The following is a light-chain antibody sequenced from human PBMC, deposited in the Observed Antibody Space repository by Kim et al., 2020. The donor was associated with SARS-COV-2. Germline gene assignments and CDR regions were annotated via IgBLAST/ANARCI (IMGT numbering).Light chain of an antibody. V-gene: IGKV4-1*01. J-gene: IGKJ2*01. CDR1: QSVLYSSNNQNY. Sequence: RATINCKSSQSVLYSSNNQNYLAWYQQKPGQPPKLLIYWASTRQYGVPDRFSGSGSGTDFTLAISSLQAEDVAVYYCQQSYTTPYTFGQGTKLEI. CDR3: QQSYTTPYT. CDR2: WAS.